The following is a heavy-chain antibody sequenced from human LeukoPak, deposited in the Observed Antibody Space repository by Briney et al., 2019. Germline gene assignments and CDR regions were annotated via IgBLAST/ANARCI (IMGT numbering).Heavy chain of an antibody. CDR1: GGSISSYY. D-gene: IGHD6-19*01. V-gene: IGHV4-59*08. J-gene: IGHJ4*02. Sequence: SETPSLTCTVSGGSISSYYWSWIRQPPGKGLEWIGYIYYSGSTNYNPSLKSRVTISVDTSKNQFSLKLSSVTAADTAVYYCARFIAVAGIDYWGQGTLVTVSS. CDR2: IYYSGST. CDR3: ARFIAVAGIDY.